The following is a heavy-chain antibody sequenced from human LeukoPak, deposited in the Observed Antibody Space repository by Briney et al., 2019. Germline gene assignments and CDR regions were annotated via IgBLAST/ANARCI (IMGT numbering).Heavy chain of an antibody. CDR1: GGSISSSSYF. Sequence: SETLSLTCIVSGGSISSSSYFWGWIRQPPGKGLEWIGSMYYSGSTYYNPSLKSRVTISVDTSKNQFSLKMSSVTAADTAVYYCARLIGTFDFDYWGQGILVTVSS. J-gene: IGHJ4*02. D-gene: IGHD1-7*01. CDR3: ARLIGTFDFDY. CDR2: MYYSGST. V-gene: IGHV4-39*01.